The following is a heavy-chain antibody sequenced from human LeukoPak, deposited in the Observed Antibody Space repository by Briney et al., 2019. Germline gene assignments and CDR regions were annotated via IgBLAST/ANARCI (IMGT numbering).Heavy chain of an antibody. J-gene: IGHJ4*02. CDR1: GYTFTSYG. CDR2: IIPIFGTA. CDR3: AVLVPAARSIDY. Sequence: GASVKVSCKASGYTFTSYGISWVRQAPGQGLEWMGGIIPIFGTANYAQKFQGRVTITADESTSTAYMELSSLRSEDTAVYYCAVLVPAARSIDYWGQGTLVTVSS. V-gene: IGHV1-69*13. D-gene: IGHD2-2*01.